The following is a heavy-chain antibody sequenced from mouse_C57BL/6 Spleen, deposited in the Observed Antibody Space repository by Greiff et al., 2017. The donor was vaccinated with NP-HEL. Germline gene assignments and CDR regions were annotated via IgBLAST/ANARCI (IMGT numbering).Heavy chain of an antibody. CDR1: GYTFTSYW. D-gene: IGHD2-3*01. Sequence: QVQLQQPGAELVKPGASVKLSCKASGYTFTSYWMQWVKQRPGQGLEWIGEIDPSDSYTNYNQKFKGKATLTVDTSSSTAYMQLSSLTSEDSAVYYCARDDGHYYAMDYWGQGTSVTVSS. V-gene: IGHV1-50*01. J-gene: IGHJ4*01. CDR2: IDPSDSYT. CDR3: ARDDGHYYAMDY.